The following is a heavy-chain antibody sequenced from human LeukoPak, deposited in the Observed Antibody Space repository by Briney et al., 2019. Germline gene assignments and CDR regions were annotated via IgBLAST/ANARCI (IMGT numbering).Heavy chain of an antibody. CDR2: IWYDGSNK. CDR1: GFTFSSYG. J-gene: IGHJ4*02. D-gene: IGHD3-10*01. CDR3: ASLGTGSGSYSSDY. Sequence: GGSLRLSCAASGFTFSSYGMHWVRQAPGKGLEWVAVIWYDGSNKYYADPVKGRFTISRDNSKNTLYLQMNSLRAEDTAVYYCASLGTGSGSYSSDYWGQGTLVTVSS. V-gene: IGHV3-33*01.